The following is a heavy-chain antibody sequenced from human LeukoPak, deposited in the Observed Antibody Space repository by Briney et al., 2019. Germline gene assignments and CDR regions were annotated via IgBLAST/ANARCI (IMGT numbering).Heavy chain of an antibody. D-gene: IGHD3-22*01. CDR3: ARDHDNSYDSSGADFDY. CDR1: GFTFSSYS. CDR2: ISSSSSTI. V-gene: IGHV3-48*01. Sequence: GGSLRLSCAASGFTFSSYSMNWVRQAPGKGLEWVSYISSSSSTIYYADSVKGRFTISRDNAKNSLYLQMNSLRAEDTAVYYCARDHDNSYDSSGADFDYWGQGTLVTVSS. J-gene: IGHJ4*02.